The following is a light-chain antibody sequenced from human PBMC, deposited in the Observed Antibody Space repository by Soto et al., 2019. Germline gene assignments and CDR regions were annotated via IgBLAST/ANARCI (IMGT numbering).Light chain of an antibody. CDR2: DVS. CDR1: SSDVGGYDY. V-gene: IGLV2-14*01. J-gene: IGLJ1*01. CDR3: SSHTSSSTRV. Sequence: QSALTQPASVSGSPGQSITISCTGTSSDVGGYDYVSWFQQYPGKAPELMIYDVSNRPSGISNRFSGSKSGNTASLTISGLQAEDGADYYCSSHTSSSTRVFGSGTKVTVL.